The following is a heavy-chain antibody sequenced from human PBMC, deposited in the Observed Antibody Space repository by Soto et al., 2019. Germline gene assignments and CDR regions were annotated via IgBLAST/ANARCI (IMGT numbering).Heavy chain of an antibody. D-gene: IGHD6-6*01. CDR2: IYYSGST. V-gene: IGHV4-61*08. CDR1: GGSIRSGGYY. CDR3: ARDLDGASSSSANGMDV. Sequence: SETQSLTYTVSGGSIRSGGYYWSWIRQPPGNGLEWIGYIYYSGSTNYNPSLKSRVTISVDTSKNQFSLKLSSVTAADTAVYYCARDLDGASSSSANGMDVWGQGTTVTVSS. J-gene: IGHJ6*02.